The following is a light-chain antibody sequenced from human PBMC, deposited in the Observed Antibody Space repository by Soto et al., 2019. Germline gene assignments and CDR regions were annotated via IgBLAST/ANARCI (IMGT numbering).Light chain of an antibody. CDR2: GAS. Sequence: EIVMTQSPATLSLSPGDRATLSCRASESVSNNLAWYQQKAGQAPRLLIYGASTRATGIPARFSGSGSGTEFTLTISSLQSEDFAVYYCQQYSIWRTFGQGTKVDIK. CDR3: QQYSIWRT. J-gene: IGKJ1*01. CDR1: ESVSNN. V-gene: IGKV3-15*01.